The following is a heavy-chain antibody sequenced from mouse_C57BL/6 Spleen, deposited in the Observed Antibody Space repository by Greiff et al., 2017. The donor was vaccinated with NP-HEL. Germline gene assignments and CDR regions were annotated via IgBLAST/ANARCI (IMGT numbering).Heavy chain of an antibody. CDR2: IDPNSGGT. J-gene: IGHJ2*01. Sequence: QQSCKASGYTFTSYWMHWVKQRPGRGLEWIGRIDPNSGGTKYNEKFKSKATLTVDKPSSTAYMQLSSLTSEDSAVYYCARGDGNFDYWGQGTTLTVSS. V-gene: IGHV1-72*01. CDR3: ARGDGNFDY. CDR1: GYTFTSYW.